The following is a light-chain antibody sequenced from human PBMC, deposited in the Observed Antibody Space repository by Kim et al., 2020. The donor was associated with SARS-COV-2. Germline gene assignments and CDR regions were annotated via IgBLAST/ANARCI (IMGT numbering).Light chain of an antibody. CDR1: SSNIGATYD. CDR3: QSYDGSLSGYV. CDR2: GNT. J-gene: IGLJ1*01. Sequence: QRVTISCTGSSSNIGATYDVLWYQQLPGSAPKLLIYGNTNRPSGVPDRFSGSKSGTSASLAITGLQAEDEADYYCQSYDGSLSGYVFGTGTQLTVL. V-gene: IGLV1-40*01.